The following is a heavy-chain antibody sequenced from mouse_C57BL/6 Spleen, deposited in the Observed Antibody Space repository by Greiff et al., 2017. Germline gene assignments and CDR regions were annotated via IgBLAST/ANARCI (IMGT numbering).Heavy chain of an antibody. CDR2: ISSGGDYI. V-gene: IGHV5-9-1*02. CDR3: TRDGTVVLHDYAMDY. J-gene: IGHJ4*01. CDR1: GFTFSSYA. D-gene: IGHD1-1*01. Sequence: EVQVVESGEGLVKPGGSLKLSCAASGFTFSSYAMSWVRQTPEKRLEWVAYISSGGDYIYYADTVKGRFTISRDNARNTLYLQMSSLKSEDTAMYYCTRDGTVVLHDYAMDYWGQGTSVTVSS.